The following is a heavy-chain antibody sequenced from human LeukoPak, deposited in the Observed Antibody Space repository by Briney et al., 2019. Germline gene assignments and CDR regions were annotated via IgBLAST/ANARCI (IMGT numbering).Heavy chain of an antibody. J-gene: IGHJ3*02. CDR1: GGSINSYY. CDR2: IYYSGST. Sequence: SETLSLTCTVSGGSINSYYWSWIRQPPGKGLEWIGYIYYSGSTNYNPSLKSRVTISVDTSKNQFSLKLSSVTAADTAVYYCARDPTTVTKGFDIWGQGTMVTVSS. CDR3: ARDPTTVTKGFDI. V-gene: IGHV4-59*01. D-gene: IGHD4-17*01.